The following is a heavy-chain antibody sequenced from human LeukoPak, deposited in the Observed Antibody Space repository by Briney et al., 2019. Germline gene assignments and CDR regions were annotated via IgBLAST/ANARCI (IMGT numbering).Heavy chain of an antibody. V-gene: IGHV3-21*01. Sequence: GGSLRLPCAASGFDFSTYAINWVRQAPGKGLEWVSSISTMSNYIFYGDSVKGRFTISRDNAKNSVYLQMNSLRPEDTAVYYCSRDRLGGLDLWGQGTLVTVSS. D-gene: IGHD5-12*01. CDR3: SRDRLGGLDL. CDR1: GFDFSTYA. CDR2: ISTMSNYI. J-gene: IGHJ5*02.